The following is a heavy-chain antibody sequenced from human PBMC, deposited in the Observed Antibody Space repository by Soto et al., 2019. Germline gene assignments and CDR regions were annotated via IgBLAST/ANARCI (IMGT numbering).Heavy chain of an antibody. Sequence: ASVKVSCKASGYTFTSYSMHWVREAPGQRLEWMGWINAGNGNTKYSQKFQGRVTITRDTSASTAYMELSSLRSEDTAVYYCARGNWNYVGFDYWGQGTLVTVSS. V-gene: IGHV1-3*01. CDR2: INAGNGNT. CDR3: ARGNWNYVGFDY. J-gene: IGHJ4*02. D-gene: IGHD1-7*01. CDR1: GYTFTSYS.